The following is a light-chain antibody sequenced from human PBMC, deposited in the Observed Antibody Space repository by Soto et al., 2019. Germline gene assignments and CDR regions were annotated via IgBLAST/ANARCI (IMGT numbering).Light chain of an antibody. CDR1: QSISSW. J-gene: IGKJ2*01. CDR3: QQHNSLYT. Sequence: DIQMTQSPSTLSASVGDRVTITCRASQSISSWLAWYQQKPGKAPKLLIYKASSLESGVPSRFSGSGSGTEFTLTISSMPPDDFATYYCQQHNSLYTFGQGTKLEIK. CDR2: KAS. V-gene: IGKV1-5*03.